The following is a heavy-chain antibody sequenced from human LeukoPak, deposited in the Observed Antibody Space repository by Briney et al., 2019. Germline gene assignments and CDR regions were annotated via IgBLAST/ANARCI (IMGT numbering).Heavy chain of an antibody. CDR1: GGSISSYY. Sequence: PSETLSLTCTVSGGSISSYYWSWIRQPPGKGLEWIGYIYYSGSTNYNPPLKSRVTISVDTSKNQFSLKLSSVTAADTAVYYCARALYSSGHLDYWGQGTPVTASS. V-gene: IGHV4-59*01. CDR2: IYYSGST. J-gene: IGHJ4*02. CDR3: ARALYSSGHLDY. D-gene: IGHD6-19*01.